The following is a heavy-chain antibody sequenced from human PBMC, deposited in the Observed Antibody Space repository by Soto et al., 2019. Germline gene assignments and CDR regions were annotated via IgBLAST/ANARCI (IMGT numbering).Heavy chain of an antibody. CDR1: GFIFSSYW. Sequence: EVQLVESGGGLVQPGGSLRLSCAASGFIFSSYWMYWVRQVPGKGLVWVSRLHSDGSTTSYADSVKGRFTISRDNAKNKLYLQMNRLGAEETAVYYCARQLPTAIRGGYYYSYGMDVWGQGTTVTVSS. CDR3: ARQLPTAIRGGYYYSYGMDV. CDR2: LHSDGSTT. V-gene: IGHV3-74*01. D-gene: IGHD1-1*01. J-gene: IGHJ6*02.